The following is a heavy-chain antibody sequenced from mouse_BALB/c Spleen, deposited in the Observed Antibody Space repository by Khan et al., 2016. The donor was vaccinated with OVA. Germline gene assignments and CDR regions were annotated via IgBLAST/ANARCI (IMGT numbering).Heavy chain of an antibody. CDR1: GYTFTDYY. CDR3: ARRNYFGYTVAY. J-gene: IGHJ3*01. CDR2: ISPGSGDT. V-gene: IGHV1-77*01. Sequence: VQLQESGAELARPGASVKLSCKASGYTFTDYYINWVKQRTGQGLEWIGEISPGSGDTYYNEKFKGKATLTADKSSTTAYMQLSSLTSEASAVYFCARRNYFGYTVAYWGQGTLVTVSA. D-gene: IGHD1-2*01.